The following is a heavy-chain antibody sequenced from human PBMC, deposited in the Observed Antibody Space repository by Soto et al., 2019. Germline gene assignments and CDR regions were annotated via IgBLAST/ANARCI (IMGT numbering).Heavy chain of an antibody. J-gene: IGHJ4*02. CDR1: GFTFSSYA. D-gene: IGHD3-10*01. CDR3: AKCLWFGDLSPFDY. Sequence: EVQLLESGGGLVQPGGSLRLSCAASGFTFSSYAMSWVRQAPGKGLEWVSDISGSGGSTIYADSVKGRFTISRDNSKNTLYLQMNGVRAEDTALYYCAKCLWFGDLSPFDYWGQGALVTVSS. V-gene: IGHV3-23*01. CDR2: ISGSGGST.